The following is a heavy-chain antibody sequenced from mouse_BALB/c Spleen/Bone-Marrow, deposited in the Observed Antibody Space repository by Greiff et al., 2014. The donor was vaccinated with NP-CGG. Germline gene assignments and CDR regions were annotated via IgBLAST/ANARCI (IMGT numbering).Heavy chain of an antibody. J-gene: IGHJ2*01. CDR3: TRSLRRYFDY. D-gene: IGHD1-2*01. Sequence: VQLQQSGAELMKPGASVKISCKATGYTFSHYWIERVKQRPGHGLEWIGEILPGTGSTKYNEKFKGKATITADTSSSTAYMQLSSLTSEDSAVYYCTRSLRRYFDYWGQGTTLTVSS. V-gene: IGHV1-9*01. CDR2: ILPGTGST. CDR1: GYTFSHYW.